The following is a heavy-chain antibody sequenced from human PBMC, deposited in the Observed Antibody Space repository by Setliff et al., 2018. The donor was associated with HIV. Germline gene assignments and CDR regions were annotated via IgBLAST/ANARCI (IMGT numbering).Heavy chain of an antibody. CDR2: MDPKSGGA. D-gene: IGHD2-2*03. J-gene: IGHJ4*02. V-gene: IGHV1-2*02. Sequence: ASVKVSCKTSGITLAGYYFHWVRRAPGQGLQWMGWMDPKSGGANPAPIFQGRVTMTTDTSITSVYLELSGLTSADTAVYYCATGAIGYYPPFDFWGQGTLVTVSS. CDR3: ATGAIGYYPPFDF. CDR1: GITLAGYY.